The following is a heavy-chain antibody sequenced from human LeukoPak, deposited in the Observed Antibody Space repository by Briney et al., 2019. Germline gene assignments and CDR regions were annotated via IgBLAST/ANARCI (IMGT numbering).Heavy chain of an antibody. D-gene: IGHD2-8*01. CDR3: ASRVGCTNGVCSGVFDY. CDR2: IYNSGTT. Sequence: PSETLSLTCAVSGGSIRNSSFYWGWIRQPPGKGLEWIASIYNSGTTYYNPSLKSRITIFVDTSKNQVSLKLSSVTAADTAVYYCASRVGCTNGVCSGVFDYWGQGTLVTVSS. V-gene: IGHV4-39*01. CDR1: GGSIRNSSFY. J-gene: IGHJ4*02.